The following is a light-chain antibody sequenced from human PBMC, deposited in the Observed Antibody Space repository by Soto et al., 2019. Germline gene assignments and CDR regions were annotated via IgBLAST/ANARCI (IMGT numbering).Light chain of an antibody. CDR1: QSVSSN. J-gene: IGKJ1*01. Sequence: EMVMTQSPATLSVSPGERATLSCRASQSVSSNLAWYQQKPGQAPRLLIYGASTRATGIPARFSGSGSGTEFTLTISSLQSGDFAVYYCQQHNAWPWTFGQGTKVEIK. CDR3: QQHNAWPWT. CDR2: GAS. V-gene: IGKV3-15*01.